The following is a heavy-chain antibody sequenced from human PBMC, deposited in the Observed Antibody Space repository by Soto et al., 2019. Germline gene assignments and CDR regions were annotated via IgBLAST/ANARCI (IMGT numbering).Heavy chain of an antibody. CDR2: ISGSGGST. Sequence: PGGSLRLSCAASGFTFSSYAMRWVRQAPGKGLEWVSAISGSGGSTYYADSVKGRFTISRDNSKNTLYLQMNSLRAEDTAVYYCAKDADIVVVPAALEDAFDIWGQGTMVTVSS. CDR3: AKDADIVVVPAALEDAFDI. J-gene: IGHJ3*02. D-gene: IGHD2-2*01. CDR1: GFTFSSYA. V-gene: IGHV3-23*01.